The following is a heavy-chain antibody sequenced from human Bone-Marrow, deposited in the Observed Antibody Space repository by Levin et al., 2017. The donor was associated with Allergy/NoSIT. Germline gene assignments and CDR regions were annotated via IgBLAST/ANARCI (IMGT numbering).Heavy chain of an antibody. V-gene: IGHV1-2*02. CDR1: GYTFTGYY. CDR2: INPNSGGT. J-gene: IGHJ4*02. Sequence: ASVKVSCKASGYTFTGYYMHWVRQAPGQGLEWMGWINPNSGGTNYAQKFQGRVTMTRDTSISTAYMELSRLRSDDTAVYYCARADQLPKNFRITIFGVVPIVFDYWGQGTLVTVSS. CDR3: ARADQLPKNFRITIFGVVPIVFDY. D-gene: IGHD3-3*01.